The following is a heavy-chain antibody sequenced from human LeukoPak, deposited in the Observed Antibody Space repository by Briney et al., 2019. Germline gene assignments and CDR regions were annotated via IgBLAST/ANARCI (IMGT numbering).Heavy chain of an antibody. J-gene: IGHJ5*02. Sequence: SETLSLTCAVYGGSFSGYYWSWIRQPPGKGLEWIGEINHSGSTNYNPSLKSRVTISVDTSKNQFSLILSSVTAADTAVYYCARLSALLNGFDPWGQGTLVTVSS. D-gene: IGHD2/OR15-2a*01. V-gene: IGHV4-34*01. CDR3: ARLSALLNGFDP. CDR1: GGSFSGYY. CDR2: INHSGST.